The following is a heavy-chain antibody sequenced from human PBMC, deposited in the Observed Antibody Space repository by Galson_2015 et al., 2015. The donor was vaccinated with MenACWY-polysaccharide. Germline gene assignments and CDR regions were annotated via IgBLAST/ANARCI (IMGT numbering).Heavy chain of an antibody. V-gene: IGHV3-30*03. CDR3: ARDYITYCGGDCPFGY. CDR2: VSSDGDNE. CDR1: GVAFGRYG. Sequence: SLRLSCAAAGVAFGRYGLHWGRQAPGKGLEWVALVSSDGDNESHADSMRGRFTISRDNARNTLYLQMNSLTPDDTAVYFCARDYITYCGGDCPFGYWGQGTLVIVSS. J-gene: IGHJ4*02. D-gene: IGHD2-21*02.